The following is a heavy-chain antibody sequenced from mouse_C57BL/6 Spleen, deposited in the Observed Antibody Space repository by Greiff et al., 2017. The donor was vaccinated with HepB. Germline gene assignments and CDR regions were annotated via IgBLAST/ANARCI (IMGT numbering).Heavy chain of an antibody. CDR2: ISDGGSYT. Sequence: EVKLVESGGGLVKPVGSLKLSCAASGFTFSSYAMSWVRQTPEKRLEWVATISDGGSYTYYPDNVKGRFTISRDNAKNNLYLQMSHLKSEDTAMYYCARENHYSNFAMDYWGQGTSVTVSS. V-gene: IGHV5-4*01. D-gene: IGHD2-5*01. CDR3: ARENHYSNFAMDY. J-gene: IGHJ4*01. CDR1: GFTFSSYA.